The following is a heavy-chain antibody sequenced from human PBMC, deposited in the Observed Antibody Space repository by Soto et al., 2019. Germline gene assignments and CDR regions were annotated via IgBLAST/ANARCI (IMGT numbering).Heavy chain of an antibody. D-gene: IGHD4-4*01. Sequence: EVQLVESGGGLVQPGRSLRLSCAASGFTSSSHWMSWVRQAPGKGLEWVANIKQDGSEKYYVDSVKGRFTISRDNAKNSQYLQMNTLRAEDTAVYYCARSTTGAFDIWGQGTMVIVCS. V-gene: IGHV3-7*01. J-gene: IGHJ3*02. CDR2: IKQDGSEK. CDR3: ARSTTGAFDI. CDR1: GFTSSSHW.